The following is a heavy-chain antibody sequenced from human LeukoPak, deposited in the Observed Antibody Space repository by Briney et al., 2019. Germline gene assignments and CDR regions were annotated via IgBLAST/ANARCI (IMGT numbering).Heavy chain of an antibody. V-gene: IGHV4-39*01. CDR3: ARLLRGNTYGGLDY. CDR2: SFYSGSP. D-gene: IGHD5-18*01. CDR1: GGSISSSTYY. J-gene: IGHJ4*02. Sequence: PSETLSLTCTVSGGSISSSTYYWGWIRQPPGEGLEWIGNSFYSGSPYYHPSLKSRVTISVDTSKNQFSLKLSSVTAADTAVYYCARLLRGNTYGGLDYWGQGTLVSVSS.